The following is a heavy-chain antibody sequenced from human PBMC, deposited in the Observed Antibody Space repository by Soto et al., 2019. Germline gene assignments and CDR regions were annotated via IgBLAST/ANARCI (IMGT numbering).Heavy chain of an antibody. D-gene: IGHD1-26*01. CDR3: ARHRARGIVGADDAFDI. Sequence: PGESLKISCKGSGYSFTSYWIGWVRQMPGKGLEWMGIIYPGDSDTRYSPSFQGQVTISADKSISTAYLQWSSLKASDTAMYYCARHRARGIVGADDAFDIWGQGTMVTVSS. V-gene: IGHV5-51*01. CDR1: GYSFTSYW. J-gene: IGHJ3*02. CDR2: IYPGDSDT.